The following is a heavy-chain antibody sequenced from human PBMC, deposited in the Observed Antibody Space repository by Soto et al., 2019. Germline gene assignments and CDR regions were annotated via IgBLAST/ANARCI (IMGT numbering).Heavy chain of an antibody. D-gene: IGHD1-26*01. CDR3: ARYGNYIMDV. J-gene: IGHJ6*02. CDR2: IDPSDSYT. V-gene: IGHV5-10-1*01. CDR1: GYTFTSYW. Sequence: GASLKISCKGSGYTFTSYWISWVRQMPGKGLEWMGRIDPSDSYTNYSPSFQGHVTISVDKSISTAYLQWSSLKASDTAMYYCARYGNYIMDVWGQGTTVTVSS.